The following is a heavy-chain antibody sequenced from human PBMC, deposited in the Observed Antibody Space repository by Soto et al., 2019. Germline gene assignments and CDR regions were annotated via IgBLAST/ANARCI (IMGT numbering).Heavy chain of an antibody. CDR1: GGPLSSYS. D-gene: IGHD5-12*01. V-gene: IGHV1-69*06. CDR3: ARQPPTWLRFRGGNWFDP. Sequence: GCSVEVSCKGSGGPLSSYSIRCVRQAPGQRLEWMGGIIAIFGTPNYAQKFQGRVTITADTSASTAYMELSSLRSEDTAVYYCARQPPTWLRFRGGNWFDPWGQGAVVTVSS. J-gene: IGHJ5*02. CDR2: IIAIFGTP.